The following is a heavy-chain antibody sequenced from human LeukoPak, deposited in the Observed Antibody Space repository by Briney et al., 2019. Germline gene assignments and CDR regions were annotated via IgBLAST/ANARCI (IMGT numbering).Heavy chain of an antibody. CDR3: AQGGIAAAGTFRFDP. Sequence: GGSLRLSCAASGFTFSSYAMSCVRQAPGKGLEWVSAISGSGGSAYYADSVKGRFTISRDNSKNTLYLQMNSLRAEDTAVYYCAQGGIAAAGTFRFDPWGQGTLVTVSS. CDR1: GFTFSSYA. V-gene: IGHV3-23*01. CDR2: ISGSGGSA. J-gene: IGHJ5*02. D-gene: IGHD6-13*01.